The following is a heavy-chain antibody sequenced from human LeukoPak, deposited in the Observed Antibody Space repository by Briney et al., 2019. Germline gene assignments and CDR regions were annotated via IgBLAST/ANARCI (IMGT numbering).Heavy chain of an antibody. CDR3: ARGYDSNGYYVEVGY. CDR2: IYYSGST. V-gene: IGHV4-30-4*01. Sequence: SQTLSLTCTVSVGSISSGDYYWSWISQPPGRGPERFVYIYYSGSTHYNPSLKSRVTISVDTSKNQFSLKLSSVTAADTAVYYCARGYDSNGYYVEVGYWGQGTLVTVSS. CDR1: VGSISSGDYY. D-gene: IGHD3-22*01. J-gene: IGHJ4*02.